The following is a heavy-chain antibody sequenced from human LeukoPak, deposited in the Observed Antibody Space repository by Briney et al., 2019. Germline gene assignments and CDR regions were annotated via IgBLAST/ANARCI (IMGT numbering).Heavy chain of an antibody. CDR3: ATRPDYYDSSGRQIDY. Sequence: GGSLRLSCAASGFTFSSYGMHWVRQAPGKGLEWVAVISYDGSNKYYADSVKGRFTISRDNSKNTLYLQMNSLRAEDTAVYYCATRPDYYDSSGRQIDYWGQGTLVTVSS. CDR2: ISYDGSNK. CDR1: GFTFSSYG. V-gene: IGHV3-30*03. J-gene: IGHJ4*02. D-gene: IGHD3-22*01.